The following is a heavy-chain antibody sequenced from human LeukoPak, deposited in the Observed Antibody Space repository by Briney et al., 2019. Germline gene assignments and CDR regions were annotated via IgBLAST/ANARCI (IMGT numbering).Heavy chain of an antibody. CDR1: GDSVSSNSAA. CDR2: TYYRSKWYN. V-gene: IGHV6-1*01. CDR3: ARGVGDSSGYYYGPYYFDY. Sequence: SQTLSLTCAISGDSVSSNSAAWNWIRQSPSRGLEWLVRTYYRSKWYNDYAVSVKSRITINPDTSKNQFSLKLSSVTAADTAVYYCARGVGDSSGYYYGPYYFDYWGQGTLVTVSS. D-gene: IGHD3-22*01. J-gene: IGHJ4*02.